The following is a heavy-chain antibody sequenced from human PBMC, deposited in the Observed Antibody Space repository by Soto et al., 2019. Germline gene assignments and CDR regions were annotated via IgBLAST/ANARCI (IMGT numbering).Heavy chain of an antibody. CDR1: GGSISSYH. CDR2: IYYSGST. D-gene: IGHD3-10*01. V-gene: IGHV4-59*01. Sequence: SETLSLTCTVSGGSISSYHWSWIRQPPGKGLERIGYIYYSGSTNYNTSLKSRVTISVDTSKTQFSLGLSSVTSADTVVYYCARDRGSQSTSGLDVWGQGITVTVSS. J-gene: IGHJ6*02. CDR3: ARDRGSQSTSGLDV.